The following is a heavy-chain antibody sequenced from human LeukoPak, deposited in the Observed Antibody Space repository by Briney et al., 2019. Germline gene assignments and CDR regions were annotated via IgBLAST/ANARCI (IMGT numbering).Heavy chain of an antibody. Sequence: GRSLRLSCAATGFTFWSYGMHWVRQAPGKGLEWVAVASYDGSNKNYADSVKGRFTISRDNSKNTLYLQLNSLRVEDTAVYYCAKDRRMMSSYYGMDVWGQGTTVTVSS. J-gene: IGHJ6*02. V-gene: IGHV3-30*18. CDR1: GFTFWSYG. D-gene: IGHD3-16*01. CDR2: ASYDGSNK. CDR3: AKDRRMMSSYYGMDV.